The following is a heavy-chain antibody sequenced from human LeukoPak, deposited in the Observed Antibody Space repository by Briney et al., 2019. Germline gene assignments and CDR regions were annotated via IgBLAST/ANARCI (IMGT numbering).Heavy chain of an antibody. CDR3: ARGLGIAAAGTVRLDY. CDR2: MNPNSGNT. CDR1: GYTFTSYD. V-gene: IGHV1-8*01. Sequence: ASVNVSCKASGYTFTSYDINWVRQATGQGLEWMGWMNPNSGNTGYAQKFQGRVTMTRNTYISTAYMDLGSLRSEDTAVYYCARGLGIAAAGTVRLDYWGQGNLVTVSS. D-gene: IGHD6-13*01. J-gene: IGHJ4*02.